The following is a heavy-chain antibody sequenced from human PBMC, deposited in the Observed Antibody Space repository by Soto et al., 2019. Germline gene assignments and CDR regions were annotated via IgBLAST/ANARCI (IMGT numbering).Heavy chain of an antibody. Sequence: KPSETLSLTCTVSGGSISSYYWSWIRQPPGKGLEWIGYIYYSGSTNYNPSLKSRVTISVDTSKNQFSLKLSSVTAADTAVYYCARGGYYYDSSGYYFKDAFDIWGQGTMVTVSS. CDR1: GGSISSYY. CDR3: ARGGYYYDSSGYYFKDAFDI. J-gene: IGHJ3*02. CDR2: IYYSGST. V-gene: IGHV4-59*01. D-gene: IGHD3-22*01.